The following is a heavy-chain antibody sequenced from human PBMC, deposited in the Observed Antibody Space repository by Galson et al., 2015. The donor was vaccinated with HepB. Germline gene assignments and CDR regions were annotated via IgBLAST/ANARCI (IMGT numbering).Heavy chain of an antibody. D-gene: IGHD1-26*01. CDR3: TTAAGKPYYYYYGMDA. J-gene: IGHJ6*02. CDR1: GFTFSNAW. V-gene: IGHV3-15*01. CDR2: IKSKTDGGTT. Sequence: SLRLSCAASGFTFSNAWMSWARQAPGKGLEWVGRIKSKTDGGTTDYAAPVKGRFTISRDDSKNTLYLQMNSLKTEDTAVYYCTTAAGKPYYYYYGMDAWGQGTTVTVSS.